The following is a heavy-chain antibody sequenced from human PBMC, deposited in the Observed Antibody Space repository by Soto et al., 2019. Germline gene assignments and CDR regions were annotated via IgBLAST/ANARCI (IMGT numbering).Heavy chain of an antibody. J-gene: IGHJ5*02. CDR2: INAGNGNT. CDR1: GYTFTNYA. D-gene: IGHD3-3*01. Sequence: ASVKVSCKASGYTFTNYAIHWVRQAPGQRLEWMGWINAGNGNTKYSQKFQDRVTITRDTSASTVYMALSSLRFEDTAVYYCARVSIFGVVFVSWFDPWGQGTLVTVSS. V-gene: IGHV1-3*01. CDR3: ARVSIFGVVFVSWFDP.